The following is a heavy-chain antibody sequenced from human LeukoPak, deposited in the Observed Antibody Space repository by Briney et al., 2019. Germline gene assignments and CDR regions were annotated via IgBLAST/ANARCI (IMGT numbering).Heavy chain of an antibody. CDR1: GFMFSTYD. V-gene: IGHV3-30*02. CDR3: ARVVVPAAQYYYYYGMDV. J-gene: IGHJ6*02. D-gene: IGHD2-2*01. CDR2: IRYNGSDK. Sequence: GGSLRLSCTASGFMFSTYDVHWVRQAPGKGLEWVAFIRYNGSDKYHADSVKGRFTISRDNSKNTLYLQMNSLRAEDTAVYYCARVVVPAAQYYYYYGMDVWGQGTTVTVSS.